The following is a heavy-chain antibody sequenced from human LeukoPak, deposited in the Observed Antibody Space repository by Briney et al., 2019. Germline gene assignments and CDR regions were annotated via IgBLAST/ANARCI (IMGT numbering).Heavy chain of an antibody. D-gene: IGHD3-9*01. V-gene: IGHV1-69*13. CDR3: AREGYYDILTGYYINWFDP. Sequence: GASVKVSCKASGGTFSSYAISWVRQAPGQGLEWMGGIIPIFGTANYAQKFQGRVTITADESTSTAYMELSSLRSEDTAVYYCAREGYYDILTGYYINWFDPWGQGTLVTVSS. CDR2: IIPIFGTA. J-gene: IGHJ5*02. CDR1: GGTFSSYA.